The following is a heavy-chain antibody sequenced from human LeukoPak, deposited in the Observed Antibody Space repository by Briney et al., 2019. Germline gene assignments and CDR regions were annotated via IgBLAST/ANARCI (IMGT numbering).Heavy chain of an antibody. CDR1: GGSISSGGYY. CDR2: IYYSGST. J-gene: IGHJ6*02. V-gene: IGHV4-31*03. CDR3: AREKSPRGPYYYYYGMDV. Sequence: PSETLSLTCTVSGGSISSGGYYWSWIRRHPGKGLEWIGYIYYSGSTYYNPSLKSRVTISVDTSKNQFSLKLSSVTAEDTAVYYCAREKSPRGPYYYYYGMDVWGQGTTVTVSS.